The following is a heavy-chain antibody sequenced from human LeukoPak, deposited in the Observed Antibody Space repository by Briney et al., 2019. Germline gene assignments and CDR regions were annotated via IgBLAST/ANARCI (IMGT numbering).Heavy chain of an antibody. CDR1: GGSISSSSYY. D-gene: IGHD1/OR15-1a*01. Sequence: PSETLSLTCTVSGGSISSSSYYWGWIRQPPGKGLEWIGSIYYSGSTYYSPSLKSRVTISVDTSKNQFSLKLSSVTAADTAVYYCARRGVQEQTFDIWGQGTMVTVSS. V-gene: IGHV4-39*01. J-gene: IGHJ3*02. CDR2: IYYSGST. CDR3: ARRGVQEQTFDI.